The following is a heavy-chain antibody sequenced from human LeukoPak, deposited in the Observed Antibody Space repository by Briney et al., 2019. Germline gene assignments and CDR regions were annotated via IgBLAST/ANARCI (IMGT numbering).Heavy chain of an antibody. CDR2: INYSGST. D-gene: IGHD5-18*01. J-gene: IGHJ4*02. Sequence: PSETLSLTCRVYGGSFSGYFWIWFRHPPGKGLEWIGEINYSGSTNYNSSLKRRAIISVDTSKNQFSLKLTSVTAADTAAYFCAKYRYGYRGMDSWGQGTQVTVSS. V-gene: IGHV4-34*01. CDR1: GGSFSGYF. CDR3: AKYRYGYRGMDS.